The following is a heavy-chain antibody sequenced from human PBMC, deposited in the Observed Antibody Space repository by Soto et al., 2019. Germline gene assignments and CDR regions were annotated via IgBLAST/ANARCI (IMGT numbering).Heavy chain of an antibody. CDR1: GGSVSSGSYY. CDR2: ISYGGST. Sequence: SETLSLTCTVFGGSVSSGSYYWSWIRQPPGKGLECIEYISYGGSTNYNPSLKSRITISVDTTKNQFSLKLSSVTAADTAVYYCARGSVTGRFDYWGQGTLVTVSS. J-gene: IGHJ4*02. CDR3: ARGSVTGRFDY. V-gene: IGHV4-61*01. D-gene: IGHD3-9*01.